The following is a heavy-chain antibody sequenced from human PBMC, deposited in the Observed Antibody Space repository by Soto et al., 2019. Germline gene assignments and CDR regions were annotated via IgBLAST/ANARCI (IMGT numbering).Heavy chain of an antibody. CDR2: IIPIFGTA. CDR3: AKRDYSSFYYYYGMDV. D-gene: IGHD4-4*01. Sequence: SVRVSCKASGGTFSSYAISWVRQAPGQGLEWMGGIIPIFGTANYAQKFQGRVTITADESTSTAYMELSSLRSEDTAVYYCAKRDYSSFYYYYGMDVWGQGTTVTVCS. CDR1: GGTFSSYA. J-gene: IGHJ6*02. V-gene: IGHV1-69*13.